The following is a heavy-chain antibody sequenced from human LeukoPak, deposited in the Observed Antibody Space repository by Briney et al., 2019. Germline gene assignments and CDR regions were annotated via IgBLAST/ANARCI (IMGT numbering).Heavy chain of an antibody. V-gene: IGHV4-34*01. J-gene: IGHJ3*01. CDR3: ARPGHCTSSSCYGGDAFDF. Sequence: SETLSLTCAVYGGSFSGYYWTWIRQAPGKGLEWIGEINHSGSTNYSPSLKSRVTISVDTSKNQFSLNLSSVTVADTAVYYCARPGHCTSSSCYGGDAFDFWGQGTRVTVSS. CDR1: GGSFSGYY. CDR2: INHSGST. D-gene: IGHD2-2*01.